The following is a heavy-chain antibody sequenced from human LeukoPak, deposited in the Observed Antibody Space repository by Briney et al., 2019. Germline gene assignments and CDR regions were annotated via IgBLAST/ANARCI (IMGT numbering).Heavy chain of an antibody. CDR3: AKGFHSGYDLEVYFDY. Sequence: GGSLRLSCAASGFTFSSYWMSWVRQAPGKGLEWVAVISYDGSNKYYADSVKGRFTISRDNSKNTLYLQMNSLRAEDTAVYYCAKGFHSGYDLEVYFDYWGQGTLVTVSS. V-gene: IGHV3-30*18. CDR1: GFTFSSYW. D-gene: IGHD5-12*01. J-gene: IGHJ4*02. CDR2: ISYDGSNK.